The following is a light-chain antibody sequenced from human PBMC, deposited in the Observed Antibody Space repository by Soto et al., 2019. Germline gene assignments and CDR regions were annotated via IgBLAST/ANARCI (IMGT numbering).Light chain of an antibody. V-gene: IGKV1-39*01. CDR2: AAS. CDR1: QSITRY. CDR3: QQSYSTPIT. Sequence: DIQMTRSPSSLSASVGDRVTITCRANQSITRYLNWSQQKPGTAPKLLIYAASSLQSGVPSRFSGSGSGTDFTLTISSLQPEDFATYYCQQSYSTPITFGQGTRLEIK. J-gene: IGKJ5*01.